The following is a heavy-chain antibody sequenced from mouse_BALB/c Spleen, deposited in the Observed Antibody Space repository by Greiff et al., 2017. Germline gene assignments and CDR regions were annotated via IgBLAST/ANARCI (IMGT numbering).Heavy chain of an antibody. CDR1: GFSLTGYS. Sequence: QVQLKESGPGLVAPSQSLSITCTVSGFSLTGYSVNWVRQPPGKGLEWLGMIWGDGSTDYNSALKSRLSISKDNSKSQVFLKMNSLQTDDTARYYCARDQAGTGAMDYWGQGTSVTVSS. J-gene: IGHJ4*01. V-gene: IGHV2-6-7*01. D-gene: IGHD4-1*01. CDR3: ARDQAGTGAMDY. CDR2: IWGDGST.